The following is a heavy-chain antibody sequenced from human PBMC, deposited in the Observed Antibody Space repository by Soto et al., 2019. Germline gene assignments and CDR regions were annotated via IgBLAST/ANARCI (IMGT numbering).Heavy chain of an antibody. CDR1: GDSVSSSSAA. Sequence: SQTLSLTCVISGDSVSSSSAAWNWVRQSPSRGLEWLGRTYYRSRRYSDFAVSVRGRIVINADTSKNQFSLQLNSVTPEDTAVYFCARSEEDSDYYYYGLDVWGQGTTVTVSS. J-gene: IGHJ6*02. CDR3: ARSEEDSDYYYYGLDV. CDR2: TYYRSRRYS. D-gene: IGHD2-15*01. V-gene: IGHV6-1*01.